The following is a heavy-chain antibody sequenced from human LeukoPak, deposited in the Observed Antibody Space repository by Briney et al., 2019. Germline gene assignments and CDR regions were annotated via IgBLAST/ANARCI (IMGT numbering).Heavy chain of an antibody. J-gene: IGHJ4*02. CDR2: INPNSGGT. CDR1: GYTFTGYY. D-gene: IGHD3-3*01. CDR3: ARDMSRYYDFWSGYGSDY. Sequence: GASVKVSCKASGYTFTGYYMHWVRQAPGQGIEWMGRINPNSGGTNYQQKFQGRVTMTRDTSISTAYMELSRLRSDDTAVYYCARDMSRYYDFWSGYGSDYWGQGTLVTVSS. V-gene: IGHV1-2*06.